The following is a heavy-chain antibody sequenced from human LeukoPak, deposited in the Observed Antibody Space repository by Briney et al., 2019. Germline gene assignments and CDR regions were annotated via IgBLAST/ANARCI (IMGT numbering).Heavy chain of an antibody. CDR2: ISSSGSTI. V-gene: IGHV3-48*03. J-gene: IGHJ4*02. CDR3: AWGYCSGGSCLSLDY. Sequence: PGGSLRLSCAASGFTFSSYEMNWVRQAPGKGLEWVPYISSSGSTIYYADSVKGRFTISRDNAKNSLYLQMNSLRAEDTAVYYCAWGYCSGGSCLSLDYWGQGTLVTVSS. CDR1: GFTFSSYE. D-gene: IGHD2-15*01.